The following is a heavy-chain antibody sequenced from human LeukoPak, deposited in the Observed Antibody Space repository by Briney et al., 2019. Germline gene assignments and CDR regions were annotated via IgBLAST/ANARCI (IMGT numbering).Heavy chain of an antibody. CDR2: ISWNSGSI. V-gene: IGHV3-9*01. CDR1: GFTFDEHA. J-gene: IGHJ6*03. Sequence: PGRSLRLSCAGSGFTFDEHAMHWVRQAPGKGLEWVSGISWNSGSIAYADSVKGRFTISRDNAKNLLFLQMSSLRAAVTALYYCVKGHCSSSSCFPNYYYYMDVWGTGTTVTVSS. D-gene: IGHD2-15*01. CDR3: VKGHCSSSSCFPNYYYYMDV.